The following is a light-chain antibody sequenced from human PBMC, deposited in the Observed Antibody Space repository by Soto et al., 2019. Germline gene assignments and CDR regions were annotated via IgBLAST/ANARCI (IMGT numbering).Light chain of an antibody. CDR1: QSVSSPY. Sequence: LLTQFPCTLSLSPGERATLSCRASQSVSSPYLAWFQQKPGQAPRLLMYAASSRATGIPERFSGSGSGTDFTLTISRLEPEDFAVYFCQCYGSYMWTFGQGTKVDIK. J-gene: IGKJ1*01. V-gene: IGKV3-20*01. CDR2: AAS. CDR3: QCYGSYMWT.